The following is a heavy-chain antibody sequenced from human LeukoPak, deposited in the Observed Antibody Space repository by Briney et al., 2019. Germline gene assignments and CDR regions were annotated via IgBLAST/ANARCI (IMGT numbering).Heavy chain of an antibody. Sequence: SETLSLTCTVSGGSISSGDYYRSWIRQPPGKGLEWIGYIYHSGSTYYNPSLKSRLTISVDTSKNQFSLKLSSVTAADTAVYYCVRVREYYDSSGYYPLGNWFDSWGQGTLVTVSS. V-gene: IGHV4-30-4*01. CDR1: GGSISSGDYY. J-gene: IGHJ5*01. CDR3: VRVREYYDSSGYYPLGNWFDS. D-gene: IGHD3-22*01. CDR2: IYHSGST.